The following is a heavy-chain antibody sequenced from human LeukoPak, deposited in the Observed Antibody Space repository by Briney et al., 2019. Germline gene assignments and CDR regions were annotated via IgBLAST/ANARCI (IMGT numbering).Heavy chain of an antibody. CDR1: EFSVGSNY. J-gene: IGHJ2*01. Sequence: GGSLRLSCAASEFSVGSNYMSWVRQAPGEGRGWGSLIYSGGSTYYADSVKGRFTISRDKSKNTLYLQMNSLRAEDTAVFYCARAPVYYDESRGHLKISHWYLDLWGRGTLVTISS. CDR2: IYSGGST. V-gene: IGHV3-66*01. CDR3: ARAPVYYDESRGHLKISHWYLDL. D-gene: IGHD3-22*01.